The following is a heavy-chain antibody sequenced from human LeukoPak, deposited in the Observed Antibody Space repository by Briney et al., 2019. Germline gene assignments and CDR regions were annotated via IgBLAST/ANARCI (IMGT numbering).Heavy chain of an antibody. V-gene: IGHV1-18*01. CDR1: GYTFSDFG. CDR3: AREGGYCSGGSCYHDY. Sequence: ASVKVSCKASGYTFSDFGITWVRQAPGQGVEWMGWIGAYNDNTNYPQKFQGRVTLTTDTSTSTAYMELSSLRSEDTAVYYCAREGGYCSGGSCYHDYWGQGTLVTVSS. D-gene: IGHD2-15*01. J-gene: IGHJ4*02. CDR2: IGAYNDNT.